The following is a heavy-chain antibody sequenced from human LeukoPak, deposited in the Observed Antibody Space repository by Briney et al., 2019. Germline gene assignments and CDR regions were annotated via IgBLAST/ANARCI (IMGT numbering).Heavy chain of an antibody. CDR3: ARKGYSYGFYFDY. CDR2: INPNSGGT. CDR1: GYTFTGYY. J-gene: IGHJ4*02. V-gene: IGHV1-2*06. Sequence: GASVKVSCKASGYTFTGYYMHWVRQAPGQGLEWMGRINPNSGGTNYAQKFQGRVTITADESTSTAYMELSSLRSEDTAVYYCARKGYSYGFYFDYWGQGTLVTVSS. D-gene: IGHD5-18*01.